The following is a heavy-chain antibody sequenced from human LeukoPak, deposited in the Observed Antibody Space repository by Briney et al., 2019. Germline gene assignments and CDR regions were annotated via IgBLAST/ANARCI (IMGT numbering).Heavy chain of an antibody. V-gene: IGHV3-43*01. Sequence: GGSLRLSCAASGFNFHDYTMHWVRQAPGKGLELVSLITRDGVYTYYADSVKDRFTISRDISKNSLYLQMHSLSTDDTALYYCATDRSRYFHYWGQGTLVTVSS. CDR1: GFNFHDYT. CDR3: ATDRSRYFHY. J-gene: IGHJ4*02. CDR2: ITRDGVYT.